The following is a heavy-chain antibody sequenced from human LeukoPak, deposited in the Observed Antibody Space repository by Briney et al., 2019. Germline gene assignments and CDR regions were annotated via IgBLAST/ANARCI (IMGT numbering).Heavy chain of an antibody. CDR3: VREAGGTYAFDV. CDR1: GFTFNTYW. CDR2: IDGDGSRA. D-gene: IGHD3-16*01. Sequence: GGSLRLSCAASGFTFNTYWMHWVRQGPGKGLVWVSRIDGDGSRASYADSVKGRFTISRDNAKNTLYLQVNSPRPEDTAVYFCVREAGGTYAFDVWGQGTMVTVSS. V-gene: IGHV3-74*01. J-gene: IGHJ3*01.